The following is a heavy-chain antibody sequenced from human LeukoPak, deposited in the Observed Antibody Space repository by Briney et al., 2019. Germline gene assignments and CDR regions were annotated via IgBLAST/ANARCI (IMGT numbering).Heavy chain of an antibody. V-gene: IGHV6-1*01. Sequence: SSQTLSLTCAISGDSVSSNSAAWNWIRQSPSRGLEWLGRTYYRSNLYNDYAVSVKSRITINPDTSKNQFSLQLNSVTPEDTAVYYCARVEHRWTGEGHFDYWGQGTLVTVSS. CDR1: GDSVSSNSAA. D-gene: IGHD3/OR15-3a*01. CDR2: TYYRSNLYN. CDR3: ARVEHRWTGEGHFDY. J-gene: IGHJ4*02.